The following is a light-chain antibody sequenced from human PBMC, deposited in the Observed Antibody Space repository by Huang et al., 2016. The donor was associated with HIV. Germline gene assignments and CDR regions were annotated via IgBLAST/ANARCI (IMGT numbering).Light chain of an antibody. J-gene: IGKJ2*01. V-gene: IGKV4-1*01. CDR3: QQYYSFPYA. CDR2: WAS. CDR1: RTVLYTSNNKNC. Sequence: DIVMTQSPDSLTVSLGESATINCRSSRTVLYTSNNKNCLSWYQKKPGQPPRLLIYWASTRESGVPDRFSGSGSGTVFTLTISSLQAEDVAVYYCQQYYSFPYAFGQGTKLEIK.